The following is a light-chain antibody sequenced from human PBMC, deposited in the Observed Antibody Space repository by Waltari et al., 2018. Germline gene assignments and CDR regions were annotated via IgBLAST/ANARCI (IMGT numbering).Light chain of an antibody. J-gene: IGLJ2*01. CDR3: SSQSSNDVVL. CDR1: SNDVGGYNS. Sequence: QSALTQPASVSGSPGQSVPIFCAGTSNDVGGYNSVSWYQEHPGQAPRVIIYDVSDRPSGVSDRFFGSKSGNTASLTISGLQAEDEADYYCSSQSSNDVVLFGGGTKLTVL. CDR2: DVS. V-gene: IGLV2-14*01.